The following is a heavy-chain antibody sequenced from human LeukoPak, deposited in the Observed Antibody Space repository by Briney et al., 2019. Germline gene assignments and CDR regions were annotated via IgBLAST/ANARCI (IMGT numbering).Heavy chain of an antibody. CDR2: IYTSGST. V-gene: IGHV4-4*08. D-gene: IGHD6-6*01. Sequence: SETLSLTCTVSGGSISSYYWSWIRQPPGKGLEWIGRIYTSGSTNYNPSLKSRVTISVDTSKNQFSLKLSSVTAADTAVYYCARERVIAARPHFIYYYYMDVWGKGTTVTVSS. CDR3: ARERVIAARPHFIYYYYMDV. J-gene: IGHJ6*03. CDR1: GGSISSYY.